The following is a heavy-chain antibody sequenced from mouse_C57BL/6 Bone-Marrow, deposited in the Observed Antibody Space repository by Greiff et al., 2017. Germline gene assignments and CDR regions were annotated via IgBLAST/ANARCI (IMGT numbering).Heavy chain of an antibody. J-gene: IGHJ3*01. V-gene: IGHV1-81*01. CDR1: GYTFTSYG. Sequence: VQLQQSGAELVRPGASVKLSCKASGYTFTSYGISWVKQRTGQGLEWIGEIYPRSGNTYYNEKFKGQATLPADKSSSTAYMELRSLTSEDSAVYFCARSKSFAYWGQGTLVTVSA. CDR3: ARSKSFAY. CDR2: IYPRSGNT.